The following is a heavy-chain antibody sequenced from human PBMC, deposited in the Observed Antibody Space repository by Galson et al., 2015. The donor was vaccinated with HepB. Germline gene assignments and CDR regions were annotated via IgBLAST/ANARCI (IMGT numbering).Heavy chain of an antibody. Sequence: SVKVSCRAPAYTLAAYYIHWVRQAPGQGLEWMGWINPNSGGTQFTQKFQGRVAMTRDTSITTTYMELSGLRSDDTAVYYCARDRRPQNFYLDYWGQGTLVTVSS. CDR1: AYTLAAYY. CDR2: INPNSGGT. J-gene: IGHJ4*02. CDR3: ARDRRPQNFYLDY. V-gene: IGHV1-2*02.